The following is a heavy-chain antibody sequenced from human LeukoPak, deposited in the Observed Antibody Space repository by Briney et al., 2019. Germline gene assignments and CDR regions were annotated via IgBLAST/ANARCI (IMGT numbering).Heavy chain of an antibody. D-gene: IGHD4-17*01. V-gene: IGHV1-2*02. J-gene: IGHJ4*02. CDR1: GYTFTGYY. CDR2: INPNSGGT. CDR3: ARHDYGDYVGYFDY. Sequence: GASVKVSCKASGYTFTGYYMHWVRQAPGQGLEWMGWINPNSGGTNYAQKFRGRVTMTRDTSISTAYMELSRLRSDDTAVYYCARHDYGDYVGYFDYWGQGTLVTVSS.